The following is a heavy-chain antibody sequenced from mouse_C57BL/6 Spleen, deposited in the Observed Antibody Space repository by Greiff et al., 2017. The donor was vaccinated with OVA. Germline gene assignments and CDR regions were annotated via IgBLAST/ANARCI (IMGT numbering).Heavy chain of an antibody. V-gene: IGHV5-17*01. CDR1: GFTFSDYG. CDR3: ARNYGNLLYAMDY. CDR2: ISSGSSAI. J-gene: IGHJ4*01. Sequence: DVKLVESGGGLVKPGGSLKLSCAASGFTFSDYGMHWVRQAPEKGLEWVAYISSGSSAIYYADTVKGRFTISRDNAKNTLFLQMTSLRSEDTAMYYCARNYGNLLYAMDYWGQGTSVTVSS. D-gene: IGHD2-1*01.